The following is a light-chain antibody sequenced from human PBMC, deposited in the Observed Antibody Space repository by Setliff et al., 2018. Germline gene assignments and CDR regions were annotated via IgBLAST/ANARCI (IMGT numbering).Light chain of an antibody. Sequence: QSALTQPASVSGSPGQSITISCTGTSSDVGGYNYVSXYQQHPGKAPKLMIYEVSNRPSGVSNRFSGSKSGNTASLTISGLQAEDEADYYCTSYTSSSTLYVFGTGTKVTVL. CDR1: SSDVGGYNY. J-gene: IGLJ1*01. V-gene: IGLV2-14*01. CDR2: EVS. CDR3: TSYTSSSTLYV.